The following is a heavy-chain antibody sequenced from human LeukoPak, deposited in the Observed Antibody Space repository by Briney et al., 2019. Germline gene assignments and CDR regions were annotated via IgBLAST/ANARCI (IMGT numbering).Heavy chain of an antibody. CDR3: ATSRTAMVSGPEYYFDY. CDR2: FDSEDGET. V-gene: IGHV1-24*01. D-gene: IGHD5-18*01. CDR1: GYTLTELS. Sequence: ASVKVSCKVSGYTLTELSMHWVRQAPGKGLEWMGGFDSEDGETIYAQKFQGRVTMTEDTSTDTAYMELSSLRSEDTAVYYCATSRTAMVSGPEYYFDYWGQGTLVTVSS. J-gene: IGHJ4*02.